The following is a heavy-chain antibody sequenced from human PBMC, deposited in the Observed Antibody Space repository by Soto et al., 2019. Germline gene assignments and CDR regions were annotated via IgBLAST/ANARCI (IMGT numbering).Heavy chain of an antibody. CDR2: IFYNGIT. CDR3: ARAGWSSSWYFDY. J-gene: IGHJ4*02. D-gene: IGHD6-13*01. V-gene: IGHV4-59*01. CDR1: DGSISNYY. Sequence: SETLSLTCTVSDGSISNYYWTWIRQPPGKGLEWIGYIFYNGITNYNPSLKSRVTISVDTSKNQFSLKVSSVTAADTAVYYCARAGWSSSWYFDYWGQGSLVTVSS.